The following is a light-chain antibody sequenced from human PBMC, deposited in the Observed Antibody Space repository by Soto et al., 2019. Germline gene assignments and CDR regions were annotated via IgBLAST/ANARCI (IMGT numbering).Light chain of an antibody. CDR2: DVN. Sequence: QSALTQPPSASGSPGQSVAISCTGTASDIGGYTFVSWYQQHPGKAPKLLIYDVNKRPSGVPDRFSGSKSGNKASLTVYGLQAEDEADYYCSANGGTNPYVFGTGTKLTVL. J-gene: IGLJ1*01. CDR3: SANGGTNPYV. V-gene: IGLV2-8*01. CDR1: ASDIGGYTF.